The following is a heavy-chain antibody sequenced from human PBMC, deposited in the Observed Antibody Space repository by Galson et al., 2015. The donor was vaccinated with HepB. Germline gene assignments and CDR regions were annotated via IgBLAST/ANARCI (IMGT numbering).Heavy chain of an antibody. D-gene: IGHD6-19*01. Sequence: ETLSLTCAIYSGSFSGYYWYWIRHPPGKGLEGIGEINHSGSTNYNPSLKSRVTISVDTSKNQFSLKLSSVTAADTAVYYCARGRGSGWYVYNWFDPWGQGTLVTVSS. CDR3: ARGRGSGWYVYNWFDP. CDR2: INHSGST. V-gene: IGHV4-34*01. J-gene: IGHJ5*02. CDR1: SGSFSGYY.